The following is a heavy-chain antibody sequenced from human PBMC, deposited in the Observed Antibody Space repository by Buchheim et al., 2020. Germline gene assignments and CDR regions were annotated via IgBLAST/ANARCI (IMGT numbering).Heavy chain of an antibody. CDR1: GGSIRSSFY. V-gene: IGHV4-39*01. Sequence: QLRLQESGPGPVKPSETLSLTCTVSGGSIRSSFYWGWIRQPPGKGLEWIGSIYYGGSIYYNPSLKSRVTISAHTSKNQFSLKLDSLTAAGTAVYYCARQAAAATRWFDPWGQGTL. CDR3: ARQAAAATRWFDP. J-gene: IGHJ5*02. CDR2: IYYGGSI. D-gene: IGHD6-25*01.